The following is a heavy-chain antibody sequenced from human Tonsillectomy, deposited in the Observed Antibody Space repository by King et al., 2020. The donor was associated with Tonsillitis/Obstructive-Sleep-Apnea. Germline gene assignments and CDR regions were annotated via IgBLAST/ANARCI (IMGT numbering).Heavy chain of an antibody. Sequence: VQLVESGGGLVQPGGSLRLSCAASGFTFSSYWMHWVRQAPGKGLVWVSRINSDGSRTTYADSVKGRFTISRDNAKNTLYLQMNSLRAEDTAVYYSARGGVIVPAALIYMDVWGKGTTVTVSS. V-gene: IGHV3-74*01. CDR3: ARGGVIVPAALIYMDV. J-gene: IGHJ6*03. D-gene: IGHD2-2*01. CDR2: INSDGSRT. CDR1: GFTFSSYW.